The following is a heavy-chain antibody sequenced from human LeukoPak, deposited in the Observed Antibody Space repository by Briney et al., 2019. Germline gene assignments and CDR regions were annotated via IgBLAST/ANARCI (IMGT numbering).Heavy chain of an antibody. CDR2: IYYTGST. Sequence: SETLSLTCTVSGGSIRSGNYYWSWLRQPPGKGLEWIGYIYYTGSTYYNPSLSSRVTISVDTSNNQFSLKLSTVTAADVAVYYCARHRRTWDLGWGQGTLVTVSS. V-gene: IGHV4-30-4*08. D-gene: IGHD1-26*01. CDR3: ARHRRTWDLG. CDR1: GGSIRSGNYY. J-gene: IGHJ4*02.